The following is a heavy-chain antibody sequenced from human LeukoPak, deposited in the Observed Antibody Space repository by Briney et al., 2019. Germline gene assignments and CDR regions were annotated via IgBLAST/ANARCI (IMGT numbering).Heavy chain of an antibody. V-gene: IGHV3-53*01. CDR3: ARIPIVLITSGGY. J-gene: IGHJ4*02. CDR1: GFTVSSNY. CDR2: IYSDGST. D-gene: IGHD3-22*01. Sequence: GGSLRLSCAASGFTVSSNYMTWVRQAPGKGLEWLSVIYSDGSTYYADSVKGRFTISRDNSKNTLYLQMNSLRAEDTAVYYCARIPIVLITSGGYWGQGTLVTVSS.